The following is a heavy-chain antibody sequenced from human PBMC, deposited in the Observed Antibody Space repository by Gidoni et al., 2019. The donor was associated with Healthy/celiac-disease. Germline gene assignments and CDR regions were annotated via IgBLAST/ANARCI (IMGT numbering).Heavy chain of an antibody. CDR1: GWSFSGYY. V-gene: IGHV4-34*01. J-gene: IGHJ6*02. Sequence: QVQLQQWGAGLLTPSATLSLTCAVSGWSFSGYYWSWIRQPPGKGLEWIGEINHSGSTNYNPSLKSRVTISVETFKNQFSLKLSSVTAADTSVYYCARRSQLVKYYYYYGMDVWGQGTTVTVSS. D-gene: IGHD6-13*01. CDR2: INHSGST. CDR3: ARRSQLVKYYYYYGMDV.